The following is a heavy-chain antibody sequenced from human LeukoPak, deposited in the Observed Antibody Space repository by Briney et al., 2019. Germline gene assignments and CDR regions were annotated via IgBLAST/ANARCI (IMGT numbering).Heavy chain of an antibody. CDR3: ARWGPDFWSDYYPFDC. Sequence: GASVKVSCTASGYSFISYGISWVRQAPGQGLEWMGWISGHNGQTSYAQKLQGRVTMTTETSTGTVYMELRSLRSDDTAVYYCARWGPDFWSDYYPFDCWGQGTLVIVSS. V-gene: IGHV1-18*01. CDR1: GYSFISYG. CDR2: ISGHNGQT. D-gene: IGHD3-3*01. J-gene: IGHJ4*02.